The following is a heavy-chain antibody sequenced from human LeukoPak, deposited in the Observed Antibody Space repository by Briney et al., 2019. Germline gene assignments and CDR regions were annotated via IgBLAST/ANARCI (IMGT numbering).Heavy chain of an antibody. V-gene: IGHV3-7*01. J-gene: IGHJ4*02. CDR1: GFTFSSYW. CDR2: IKQDGSEK. CDR3: ACRRWKTSAVDY. D-gene: IGHD4-23*01. Sequence: GGALRLSFAASGFTFSSYWISWVRQAPGKGLEWVANIKQDGSEKYYVDSVKGRFTISRDNAKNSLYLQMNSLRAEDTAVYFCACRRWKTSAVDYWGQGTLVTVSS.